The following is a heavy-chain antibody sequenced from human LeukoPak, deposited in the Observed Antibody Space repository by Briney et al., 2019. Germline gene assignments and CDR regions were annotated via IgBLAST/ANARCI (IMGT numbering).Heavy chain of an antibody. D-gene: IGHD3-3*01. CDR2: IYYSGST. J-gene: IGHJ4*02. Sequence: PSETLSLTCTVSGGSISGYYWSWVRQPPGKGLEWIGYIYYSGSTNYNPSLTSRVTISVDTSKNQFSLMLSSVTAADTAVYYCASLRFLEWLFGEWGQGTLVAVSS. CDR3: ASLRFLEWLFGE. V-gene: IGHV4-59*01. CDR1: GGSISGYY.